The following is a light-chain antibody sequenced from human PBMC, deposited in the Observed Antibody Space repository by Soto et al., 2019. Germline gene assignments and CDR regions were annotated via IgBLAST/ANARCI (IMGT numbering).Light chain of an antibody. CDR1: SSNIGNNY. CDR2: DNN. J-gene: IGLJ2*01. V-gene: IGLV1-51*01. Sequence: QSVLTQPPSVSAAPGQKVTISCSGCSSNIGNNYVSWYQQLPGTAPKLLIYDNNKRPSGIPDRFSGSKSGTSATLGITGLQTGDEADYYCGTWDSSLSADVVFGGGTKVTVL. CDR3: GTWDSSLSADVV.